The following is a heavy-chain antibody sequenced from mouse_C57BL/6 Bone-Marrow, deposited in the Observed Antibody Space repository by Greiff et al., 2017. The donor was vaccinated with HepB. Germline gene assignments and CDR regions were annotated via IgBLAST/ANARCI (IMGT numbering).Heavy chain of an antibody. V-gene: IGHV1-7*01. D-gene: IGHD2-12*01. J-gene: IGHJ4*01. CDR3: ARVTNYYAMDY. CDR2: INPSSGYT. CDR1: GYTFTSYW. Sequence: VQLQQSGAELAKPGASVKLSCKASGYTFTSYWMHWVKQRPGQGLEWIGYINPSSGYTKYNQKFKDKATLTAEKSSSTAYLQLSSLTYEDSAVYYCARVTNYYAMDYWGQGTSVTVSS.